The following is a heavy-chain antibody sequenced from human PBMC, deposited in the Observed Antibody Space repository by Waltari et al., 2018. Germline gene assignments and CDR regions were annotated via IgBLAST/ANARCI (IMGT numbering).Heavy chain of an antibody. CDR1: GGSFSGYY. D-gene: IGHD7-27*01. J-gene: IGHJ4*02. CDR3: ARGFWGY. Sequence: QVQLQQWGAGLLKPSETLSLTCAVSGGSFSGYYWGWIRQPPGKGLEWIGEINHSGSTNYNPSLKSRVTISVDTSKNQFSLKLSSVTAADTAVYYCARGFWGYWGQGTLVTVSS. V-gene: IGHV4-34*01. CDR2: INHSGST.